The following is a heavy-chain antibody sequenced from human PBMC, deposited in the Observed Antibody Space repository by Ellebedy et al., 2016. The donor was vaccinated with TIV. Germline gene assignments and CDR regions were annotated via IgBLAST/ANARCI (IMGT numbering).Heavy chain of an antibody. CDR1: GFTFNTYW. CDR3: ATDGSYGDYLSPKHAFTM. CDR2: IKQDGSEK. V-gene: IGHV3-7*01. D-gene: IGHD4-17*01. Sequence: GGSLRLSRAASGFTFNTYWMSWVRQVPGKGLEWVANIKQDGSEKYYVDSVKGRFTISRDNAKNSLYLQMNSLRAEDTAVYYCATDGSYGDYLSPKHAFTMWGQGTMVSVSS. J-gene: IGHJ3*02.